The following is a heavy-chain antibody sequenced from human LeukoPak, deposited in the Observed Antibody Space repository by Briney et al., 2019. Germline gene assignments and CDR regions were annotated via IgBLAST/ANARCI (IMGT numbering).Heavy chain of an antibody. CDR2: ISSSSSTI. V-gene: IGHV3-48*01. CDR3: AQILWFRELSYYGMDV. D-gene: IGHD3-10*01. CDR1: GFTFSSYS. J-gene: IGHJ6*02. Sequence: GGSLRLSCAASGFTFSSYSMNWVRQAPGKGLEWVSYISSSSSTIYYADSVKGRFTISRDNAKNSLYLQMNSLRAEDTAVYYCAQILWFRELSYYGMDVWGQGTTVTVSS.